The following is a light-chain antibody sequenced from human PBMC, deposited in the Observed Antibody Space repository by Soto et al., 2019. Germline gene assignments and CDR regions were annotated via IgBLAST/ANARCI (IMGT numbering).Light chain of an antibody. CDR2: AAS. CDR1: QSISSY. J-gene: IGKJ2*01. V-gene: IGKV1-39*01. Sequence: DIQMTQSPSSLSASVGDRVTITCRASQSISSYLNWYQQKPGKAPKLLIYAASSLQSGVPSRFSGSGSETDFTLTISSLQPEDFATYYFQQSYRTPMYNFRQGTKLEIK. CDR3: QQSYRTPMYN.